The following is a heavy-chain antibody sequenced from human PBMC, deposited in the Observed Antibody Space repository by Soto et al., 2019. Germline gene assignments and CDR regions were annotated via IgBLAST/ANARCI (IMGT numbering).Heavy chain of an antibody. CDR3: PRLVSAATPY. CDR2: LYYSGTA. D-gene: IGHD2-21*02. Sequence: QLQLQESGPGLVKPSETLSLTCTVSVGSIISNINYWGWIRQPPGKGLEWIGTLYYSGTAYYNPSLRSRVSMSIDTAKNQFMLSLNSVTAPDTAVYYCPRLVSAATPYWAQGTLVAVSS. CDR1: VGSIISNINY. V-gene: IGHV4-39*01. J-gene: IGHJ4*02.